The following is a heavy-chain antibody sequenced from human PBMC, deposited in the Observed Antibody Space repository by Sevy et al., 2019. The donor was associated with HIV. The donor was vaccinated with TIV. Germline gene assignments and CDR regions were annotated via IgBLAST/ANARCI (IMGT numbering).Heavy chain of an antibody. CDR1: GFTVSSNY. Sequence: GGSPRLSCAASGFTVSSNYMSWVRQAPGKGLEWVSVIYSGGSTYYSDSVKGRFTISRDNSKNTLYLQMNSLRAEDTAVYYCARDFREYSSGSFYFDYWGQGTLVTVSS. CDR3: ARDFREYSSGSFYFDY. CDR2: IYSGGST. V-gene: IGHV3-53*01. D-gene: IGHD6-25*01. J-gene: IGHJ4*02.